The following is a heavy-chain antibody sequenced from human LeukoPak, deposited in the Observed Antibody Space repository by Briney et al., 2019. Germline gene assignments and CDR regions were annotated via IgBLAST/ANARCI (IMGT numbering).Heavy chain of an antibody. J-gene: IGHJ4*02. CDR2: ISSSGSTI. V-gene: IGHV3-11*01. Sequence: GGSLRLSCAASGFTFSDYYMSWIRQAPGKGLEWVSYISSSGSTIYYADSVKGRFTISRDNAKNSLYLQMNSLRAEDTAVYYCAKLSLGYYDSSGLTHFDYWGQGTLVTASS. CDR3: AKLSLGYYDSSGLTHFDY. CDR1: GFTFSDYY. D-gene: IGHD3-22*01.